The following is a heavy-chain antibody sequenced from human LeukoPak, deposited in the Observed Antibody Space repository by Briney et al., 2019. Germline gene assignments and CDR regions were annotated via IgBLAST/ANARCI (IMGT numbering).Heavy chain of an antibody. J-gene: IGHJ6*03. CDR2: ISSSGSTI. V-gene: IGHV3-11*04. Sequence: GGSLRXSCAASGFTFSDYYMSWIRQAPGKGLEWVSYISSSGSTIYYADSVKGRFTISRDNAKNSLYLQMNSLRAEDTAVYYCARNYYGSGSYYYPHYYYYYYMDVWGKGTTVTVSS. CDR3: ARNYYGSGSYYYPHYYYYYYMDV. D-gene: IGHD3-10*01. CDR1: GFTFSDYY.